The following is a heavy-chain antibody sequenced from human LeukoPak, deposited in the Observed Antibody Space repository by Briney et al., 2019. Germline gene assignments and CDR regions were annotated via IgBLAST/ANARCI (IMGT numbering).Heavy chain of an antibody. CDR3: ARGDLDIVVVVAATEVVWFDP. Sequence: SETLSLTCTVSGYSISSGYYWGWIRQPPGKGLGWIGSIYHSGSTHYNPSLKTRVTISVATSNNQFPLKLSSVTAADTAVYYCARGDLDIVVVVAATEVVWFDPWGQGTLVTVSP. CDR2: IYHSGST. J-gene: IGHJ5*02. V-gene: IGHV4-38-2*02. D-gene: IGHD2-15*01. CDR1: GYSISSGYY.